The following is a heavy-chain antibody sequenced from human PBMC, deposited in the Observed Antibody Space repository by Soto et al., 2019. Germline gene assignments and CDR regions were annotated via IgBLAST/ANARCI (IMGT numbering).Heavy chain of an antibody. D-gene: IGHD1-26*01. Sequence: PGGSLILSCAASGFTFTSNWMHWVRQAPGKGLEWVSAISGSGGSTYYADSVKGRFTISRDNSKNTLYLQMNSLRAEDTAVYYCAKASAGATTTCLVDYWGQGTLVTVSS. V-gene: IGHV3-23*01. J-gene: IGHJ4*02. CDR3: AKASAGATTTCLVDY. CDR2: ISGSGGST. CDR1: GFTFTSNW.